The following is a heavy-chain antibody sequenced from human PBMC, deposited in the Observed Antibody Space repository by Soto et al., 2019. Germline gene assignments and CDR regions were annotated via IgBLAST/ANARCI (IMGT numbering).Heavy chain of an antibody. CDR3: FGYSRGWYNTFDY. J-gene: IGHJ4*02. CDR2: IYYSGST. D-gene: IGHD6-19*01. Sequence: PSETLSLTCTVSGVSISSSSYYWGWIRQPPGKGLEWIGSIYYSGSTYYNPSLKSRVTISVDTSKNQFSLKLSSVTAADTAVYYCFGYSRGWYNTFDYWGQGTLVTVS. CDR1: GVSISSSSYY. V-gene: IGHV4-39*01.